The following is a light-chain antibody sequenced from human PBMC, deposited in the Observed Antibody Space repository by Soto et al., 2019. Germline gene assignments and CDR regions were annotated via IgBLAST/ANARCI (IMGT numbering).Light chain of an antibody. Sequence: EIGLTQSPATLSLSPGVRATLSCRASQSVSSYLAWYHQKPCQSPRLHIYDASNRATGIPDRFSGSGSGTDFTPAISSLEPEDCSVYYCQQRSDWPPFGTGIKVDI. CDR3: QQRSDWPP. CDR1: QSVSSY. J-gene: IGKJ3*01. CDR2: DAS. V-gene: IGKV3-11*01.